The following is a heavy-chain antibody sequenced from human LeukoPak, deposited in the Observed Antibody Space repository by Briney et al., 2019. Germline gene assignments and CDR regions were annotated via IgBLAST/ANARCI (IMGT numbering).Heavy chain of an antibody. CDR2: INPNSGGT. CDR3: ARDRYYYDPYDAFDI. D-gene: IGHD3-22*01. Sequence: ASLKVSCKASGYTFTGNYIHWVRQAPGQGLEWMGWINPNSGGTKYAQKFQGRVTMTRDTSISTAYMELRSLRSDDTAVYYCARDRYYYDPYDAFDIWGQGTMVTVSS. J-gene: IGHJ3*02. V-gene: IGHV1-2*02. CDR1: GYTFTGNY.